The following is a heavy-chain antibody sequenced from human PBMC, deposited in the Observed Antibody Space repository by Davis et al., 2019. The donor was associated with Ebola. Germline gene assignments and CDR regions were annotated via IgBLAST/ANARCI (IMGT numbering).Heavy chain of an antibody. CDR1: GFTFKDYG. V-gene: IGHV3-33*01. CDR2: VWYDGDKT. Sequence: GGSLRLSCAASGFTFKDYGMHWVRQVPGEGLEWLAVVWYDGDKTDYADSVKGRFTISRDNSEKTLSLQMNSLRADDTAVYYCARASTWEILDYWGQGTLVTVSS. J-gene: IGHJ4*02. D-gene: IGHD1-26*01. CDR3: ARASTWEILDY.